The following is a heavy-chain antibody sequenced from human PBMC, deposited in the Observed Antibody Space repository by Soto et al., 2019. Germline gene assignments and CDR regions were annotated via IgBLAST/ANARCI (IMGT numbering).Heavy chain of an antibody. D-gene: IGHD5-12*01. CDR2: ISGSGDTT. J-gene: IGHJ4*02. V-gene: IGHV3-23*01. Sequence: GGSLRRSCAASGFTFSSYAMTWVRQAPGRGLEWVSSISGSGDTTYYADSVEGRFTISRANSKNTLYLQMNSLRAEDTAVYYCAKVKTWTYLDYWGQGTLVTVSS. CDR3: AKVKTWTYLDY. CDR1: GFTFSSYA.